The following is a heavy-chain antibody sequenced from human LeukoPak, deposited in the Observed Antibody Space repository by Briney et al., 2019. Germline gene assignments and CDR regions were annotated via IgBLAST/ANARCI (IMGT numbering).Heavy chain of an antibody. Sequence: SETLSLTCTVSGGSTSNYFCTWLRQSAGKGLEWIGRIHTSGSTNYNPSLKSRVTISVDTSKNQFSLKLSSVTAADTAVYYCARGGGNKRYYFDYWGQGTLVTVSS. V-gene: IGHV4-4*07. D-gene: IGHD4-23*01. J-gene: IGHJ4*02. CDR1: GGSTSNYF. CDR3: ARGGGNKRYYFDY. CDR2: IHTSGST.